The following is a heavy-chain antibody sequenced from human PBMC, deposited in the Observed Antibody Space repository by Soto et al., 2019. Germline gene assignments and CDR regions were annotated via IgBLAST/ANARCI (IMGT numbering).Heavy chain of an antibody. Sequence: SEPLSLTCSVSGDSISSYYWSWIRQPPGKGLEWIGYIYYSGSTNYNPSLKSRVTISVDTPKNQFSLKLTSVTAADTAVYYCARGVATIGPWGQGTLVTVSS. J-gene: IGHJ5*02. CDR1: GDSISSYY. CDR2: IYYSGST. CDR3: ARGVATIGP. D-gene: IGHD5-12*01. V-gene: IGHV4-59*01.